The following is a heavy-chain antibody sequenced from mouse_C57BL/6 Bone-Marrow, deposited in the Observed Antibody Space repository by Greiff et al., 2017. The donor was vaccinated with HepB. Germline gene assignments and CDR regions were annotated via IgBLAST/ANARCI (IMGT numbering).Heavy chain of an antibody. D-gene: IGHD1-1*01. V-gene: IGHV10-1*01. Sequence: EVQLVESGGGLVQPKGSLKLSCAASGFSFNTYAMNWVRQAPGKGLEWVARIRSKSNNYATYYADSVKDRFTISRDDSESMLYLQMNNLKTEDTAMYYCVRHPTTRRVRITTVVDAMDYWGQGTSVTVSS. CDR2: IRSKSNNYAT. CDR3: VRHPTTRRVRITTVVDAMDY. J-gene: IGHJ4*01. CDR1: GFSFNTYA.